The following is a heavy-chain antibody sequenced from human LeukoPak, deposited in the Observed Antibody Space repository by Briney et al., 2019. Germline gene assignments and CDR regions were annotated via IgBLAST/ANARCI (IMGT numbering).Heavy chain of an antibody. CDR1: GFTFSSYS. CDR3: ARPGGYYRSMYYFDY. V-gene: IGHV4-34*01. CDR2: INHSGST. D-gene: IGHD3-10*01. Sequence: GSLRLSCTASGFTFSSYSMNWVRQPPGKGLEWIGEINHSGSTNYNPSLKSRVTISVDTSKNQFSLKLSSVTAADTAVYYCARPGGYYRSMYYFDYWGQGTLVTVSS. J-gene: IGHJ4*02.